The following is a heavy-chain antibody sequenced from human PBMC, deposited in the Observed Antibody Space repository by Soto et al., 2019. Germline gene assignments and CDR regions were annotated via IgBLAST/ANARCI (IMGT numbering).Heavy chain of an antibody. Sequence: QLQLQESGSGLVKPSQTLSLTCAVSGGSISSGGYSWSWIRQPPGKGLEWIGYIYHSGSTYYNPSLKSRVTIPVDRSKNQFSLKLSSVTAADTAVYYCARAVDYYDSSGYYRVLDYWGQGTLVTVSS. CDR1: GGSISSGGYS. V-gene: IGHV4-30-2*01. CDR2: IYHSGST. J-gene: IGHJ4*02. D-gene: IGHD3-22*01. CDR3: ARAVDYYDSSGYYRVLDY.